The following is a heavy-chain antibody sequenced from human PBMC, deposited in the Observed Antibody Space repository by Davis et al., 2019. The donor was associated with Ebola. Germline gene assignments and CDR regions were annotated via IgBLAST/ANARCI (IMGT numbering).Heavy chain of an antibody. D-gene: IGHD5-18*01. V-gene: IGHV6-1*01. CDR3: ARGWLRGGMDV. CDR1: GDSVPGNNGA. Sequence: HPQTPSLTRAIPGDSVPGNNGARNWIRPSPSRGLEWLGRTYYNSKWYNDYAVSVKSRITISPDTSKNQFSQQLNSVTPEDTALYYCARGWLRGGMDVWGEGTTVTV. CDR2: TYYNSKWYN. J-gene: IGHJ6*02.